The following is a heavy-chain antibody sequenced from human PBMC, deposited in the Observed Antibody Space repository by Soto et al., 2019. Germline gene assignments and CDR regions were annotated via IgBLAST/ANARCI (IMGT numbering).Heavy chain of an antibody. J-gene: IGHJ4*02. V-gene: IGHV3-7*04. CDR3: VRSSGWTGEY. D-gene: IGHD3-10*01. CDR2: IKQDGSEI. CDR1: GFAFSSYW. Sequence: EVQLVESGGGLVQPGGSLRLSCATSGFAFSSYWMNWVRQVPGKGLEWVANIKQDGSEINYVDSVRGRFTISRDNANRSLYLQMNSLRAEDTAVYYCVRSSGWTGEYWGQGILVTVSS.